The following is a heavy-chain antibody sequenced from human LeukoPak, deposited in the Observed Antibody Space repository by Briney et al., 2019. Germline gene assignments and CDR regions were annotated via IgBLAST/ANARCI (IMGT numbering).Heavy chain of an antibody. J-gene: IGHJ1*01. Sequence: PSETLSLTCTVSVGSISSGDYYCRWIRQPPGKGLEWIGYIYYSGSTYYNPSLKSRVTITVDTSKNQFSLKLSSVTAADTAVYYCASYGDLQYFQHWGQGTLVTVSS. CDR1: VGSISSGDYY. D-gene: IGHD4-17*01. V-gene: IGHV4-30-4*01. CDR2: IYYSGST. CDR3: ASYGDLQYFQH.